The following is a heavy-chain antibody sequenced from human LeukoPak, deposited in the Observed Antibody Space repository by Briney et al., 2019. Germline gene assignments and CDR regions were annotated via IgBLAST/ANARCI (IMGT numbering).Heavy chain of an antibody. Sequence: GGSLRLSCAASGFTFSSYSMNWVRQAPRKGLEWVSYISSSSSTIYYADSVKGRFTISRDNAKNSLYLQMNSLRDEDTAVYYCARDRLSNYDFWSGPYWGQGTLVTVSS. J-gene: IGHJ4*02. CDR1: GFTFSSYS. V-gene: IGHV3-48*02. D-gene: IGHD3-3*01. CDR2: ISSSSSTI. CDR3: ARDRLSNYDFWSGPY.